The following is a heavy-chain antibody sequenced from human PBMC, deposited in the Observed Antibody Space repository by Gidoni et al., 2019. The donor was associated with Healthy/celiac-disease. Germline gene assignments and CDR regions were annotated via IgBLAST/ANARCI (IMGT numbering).Heavy chain of an antibody. V-gene: IGHV2-5*01. CDR1: GVSLSTSGGG. D-gene: IGHD4-17*01. J-gene: IGHJ3*02. CDR3: AHSTDYGDQLGAFDI. CDR2: IYWNDDK. Sequence: QITLKESGPTLGKPTQTRTLTCTFSGVSLSTSGGGVGWIRQPPGKALEWLALIYWNDDKRYSPSLKTRLTITRDTSKNQVVLTMTNMDPVDTATYYCAHSTDYGDQLGAFDIWGQGTMVTVSS.